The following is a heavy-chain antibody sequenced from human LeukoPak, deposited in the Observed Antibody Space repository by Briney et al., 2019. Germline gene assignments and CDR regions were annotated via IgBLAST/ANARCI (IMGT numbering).Heavy chain of an antibody. CDR1: GGSISSGDYC. CDR3: ARRRGYYYYYGMDV. V-gene: IGHV4-30-4*01. CDR2: IYYSGST. Sequence: SETLSLTCTVSGGSISSGDYCWSWIRQPPGKGLEWIGYIYYSGSTYYNPSLKSRVTISVDTSKNQFSLKLSSVTAADTAAYYCARRRGYYYYYGMDVWGQGTTVTVSS. J-gene: IGHJ6*02.